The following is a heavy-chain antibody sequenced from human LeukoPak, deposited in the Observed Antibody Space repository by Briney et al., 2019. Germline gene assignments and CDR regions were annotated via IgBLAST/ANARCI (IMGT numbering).Heavy chain of an antibody. J-gene: IGHJ4*02. V-gene: IGHV3-23*01. Sequence: GGSLRLSCAASGFTFSSYAMSWVRQAPGKGLEWVSTICGSGGSTYYADSVKGRFTISRDNSKKTLYLQMNSLRAEDTAVYYCAKEGATMVRGVIMREPYFDYWGQGTLVTVSS. CDR3: AKEGATMVRGVIMREPYFDY. CDR2: ICGSGGST. D-gene: IGHD3-10*01. CDR1: GFTFSSYA.